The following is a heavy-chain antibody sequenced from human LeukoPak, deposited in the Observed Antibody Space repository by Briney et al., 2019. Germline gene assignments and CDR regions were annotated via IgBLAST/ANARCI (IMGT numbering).Heavy chain of an antibody. J-gene: IGHJ4*02. CDR3: AKDIGSSWYGSFDY. D-gene: IGHD6-13*01. CDR1: GFTFSSYG. Sequence: PGGSLRLSCAASGFTFSSYGMHWVRQAPGKGPEWVAVISYDGSNKYYADSVKGRFTISRDNSKNTLYLQMNSLRAEDTALYYCAKDIGSSWYGSFDYWGQGTLVTVSS. V-gene: IGHV3-30*18. CDR2: ISYDGSNK.